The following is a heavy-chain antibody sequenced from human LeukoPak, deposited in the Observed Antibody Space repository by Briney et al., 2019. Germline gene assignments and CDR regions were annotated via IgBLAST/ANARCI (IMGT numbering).Heavy chain of an antibody. V-gene: IGHV4-34*01. CDR1: GGSFSGYY. CDR3: ARGYQLLWGGWFDP. D-gene: IGHD2-2*01. Sequence: SETLSLTCAVYGGSFSGYYWSWIRQPPGKGLEWIGEINHSGTTNYNPSLKSRVTISVDTSKNQFSLKLNSVTAADTAVYYCARGYQLLWGGWFDPWGQGTPVTVSS. J-gene: IGHJ5*02. CDR2: INHSGTT.